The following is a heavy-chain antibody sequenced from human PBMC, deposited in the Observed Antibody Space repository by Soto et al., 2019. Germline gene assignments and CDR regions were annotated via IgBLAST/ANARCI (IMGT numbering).Heavy chain of an antibody. V-gene: IGHV3-48*03. J-gene: IGHJ4*02. D-gene: IGHD2-8*02. Sequence: PWGSLRVSCASSVFTFSSYEMNWVRQAPGKGLEWVSYISNSGSTKYYADCVNGRFTISRDNAKNLLYLQMNSLRAEDTAVYYCATTRDTGYWGQGTMVTVSS. CDR1: VFTFSSYE. CDR3: ATTRDTGY. CDR2: ISNSGSTK.